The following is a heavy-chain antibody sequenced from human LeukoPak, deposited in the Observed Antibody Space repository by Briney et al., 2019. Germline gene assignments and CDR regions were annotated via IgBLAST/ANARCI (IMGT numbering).Heavy chain of an antibody. V-gene: IGHV4-39*01. D-gene: IGHD5-12*01. Sequence: PSETLSLTCTVSGGSISSNSYYWGWIRQPPGKGLEWIGSIYYSGSTYYNPSLKSRVTASMDTSKNQFSLKLSSVTAADTAMYYCARSSEATVAPIKRYLENWGQGTPVTVSS. J-gene: IGHJ1*01. CDR2: IYYSGST. CDR3: ARSSEATVAPIKRYLEN. CDR1: GGSISSNSYY.